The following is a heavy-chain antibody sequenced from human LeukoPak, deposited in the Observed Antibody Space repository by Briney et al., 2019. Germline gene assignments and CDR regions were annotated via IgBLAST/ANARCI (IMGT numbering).Heavy chain of an antibody. Sequence: SETLSLTCTVSGGSISSYYWSWIRQPPGKGLEWIGYIYYSGSTYYNPSLKSRVTISVDTSKNQFSLKLSSVTAADTAVYYCARSEQQLTYFDYWGQGTLVTVSS. V-gene: IGHV4-30-4*01. CDR2: IYYSGST. D-gene: IGHD6-13*01. J-gene: IGHJ4*02. CDR1: GGSISSYY. CDR3: ARSEQQLTYFDY.